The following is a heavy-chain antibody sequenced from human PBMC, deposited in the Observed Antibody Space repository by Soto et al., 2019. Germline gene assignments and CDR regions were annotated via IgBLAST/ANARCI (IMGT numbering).Heavy chain of an antibody. CDR2: LKSKTDGGTT. CDR3: TTFNYAAFDI. V-gene: IGHV3-15*01. J-gene: IGHJ3*02. CDR1: GLTLSNAW. Sequence: GVSLRLSFAASGLTLSNAWMSWFRQAPGKGLEWVGRLKSKTDGGTTDYAAPVKGRFTISRDDSKNTLYLQMNSLKTEDTAVYYCTTFNYAAFDIWGQGTMVTVSS. D-gene: IGHD4-4*01.